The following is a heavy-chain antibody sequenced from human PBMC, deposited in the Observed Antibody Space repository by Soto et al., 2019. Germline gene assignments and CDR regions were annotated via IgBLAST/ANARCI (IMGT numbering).Heavy chain of an antibody. J-gene: IGHJ5*02. Sequence: SETLSLTCTVSGGSISSSSYYWGWIRQPPGKGLEWIGSIYYSGSTYYNPSLKSRVTISVDTSKNQFSLKLSSVTAADTAVYYCARAIYGDYAGARGLNWFDPWGQGTLVTVSS. V-gene: IGHV4-39*01. CDR3: ARAIYGDYAGARGLNWFDP. D-gene: IGHD4-17*01. CDR2: IYYSGST. CDR1: GGSISSSSYY.